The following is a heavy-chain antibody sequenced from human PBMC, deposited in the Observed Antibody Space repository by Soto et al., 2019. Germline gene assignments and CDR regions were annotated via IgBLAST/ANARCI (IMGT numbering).Heavy chain of an antibody. D-gene: IGHD1-7*01. CDR3: ARDFSGTTDGNWFDP. Sequence: ASVKVSCKASGYTFTSYYMYWVRQAPGQGLEWMGIINPSGGSTSYAQKFQGRVTMTRDTSTSTVYMELSSLRSEDTAVYYCARDFSGTTDGNWFDPWGQGTLVTVS. CDR1: GYTFTSYY. CDR2: INPSGGST. J-gene: IGHJ5*02. V-gene: IGHV1-46*01.